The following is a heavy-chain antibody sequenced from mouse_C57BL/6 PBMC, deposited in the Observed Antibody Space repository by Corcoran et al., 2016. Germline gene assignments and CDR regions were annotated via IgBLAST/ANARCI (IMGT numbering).Heavy chain of an antibody. CDR1: GYTFTTYG. CDR3: ARKENYYAMDY. Sequence: QIQLVQSGPELKKPGETVKISCKASGYTFTTYGMSWVKQAPGKGLKWMGWINTYSGVPTYADDFKGRFAFSLETSASTAYLQINNLKNEDTATYFCARKENYYAMDYWGQGTSVTVSS. V-gene: IGHV9-3*01. CDR2: INTYSGVP. J-gene: IGHJ4*01.